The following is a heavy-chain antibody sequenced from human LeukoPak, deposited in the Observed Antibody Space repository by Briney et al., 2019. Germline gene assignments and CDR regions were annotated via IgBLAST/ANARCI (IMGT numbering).Heavy chain of an antibody. V-gene: IGHV4-34*01. J-gene: IGHJ4*02. CDR2: INHSGST. Sequence: SETLSLTCAVYGLSFSGYYWSWIRQPPGKGLEWIGEINHSGSTNYNPSLKSRVTISVDTSKNQFSLKLSSVTAADTGVYYCARSGARSGYVSYWGQGTLVTVSS. D-gene: IGHD3-22*01. CDR3: ARSGARSGYVSY. CDR1: GLSFSGYY.